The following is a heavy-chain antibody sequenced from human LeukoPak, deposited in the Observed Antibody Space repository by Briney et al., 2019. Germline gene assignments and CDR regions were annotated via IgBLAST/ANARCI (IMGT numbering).Heavy chain of an antibody. Sequence: SVKVSCKASGGTFSSYAISWVRQAPGQGLEWMGGIIPIFGTANYAQKFQGRVTITADESTSTAYMELSSLRSEDTAVYYCARDLQDRIAAGNYYYYMDVWGKGTTVTVSS. D-gene: IGHD6-13*01. CDR3: ARDLQDRIAAGNYYYYMDV. V-gene: IGHV1-69*13. CDR2: IIPIFGTA. J-gene: IGHJ6*03. CDR1: GGTFSSYA.